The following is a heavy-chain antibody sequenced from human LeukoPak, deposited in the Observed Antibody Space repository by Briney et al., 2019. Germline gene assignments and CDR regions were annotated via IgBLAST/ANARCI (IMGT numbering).Heavy chain of an antibody. CDR2: TYYRGST. D-gene: IGHD3-3*01. V-gene: IGHV4-39*07. J-gene: IGHJ3*02. CDR1: GGSISSSRYY. Sequence: SETLSLTCTVSGGSISSSRYYWGWIRQPPGKGLEWIGSTYYRGSTYYNPSLRSRVTISIDTSKNQFSVKLNSVTAADTAVYYCAVFGVVTPDAYDIWGQGTMVTVSS. CDR3: AVFGVVTPDAYDI.